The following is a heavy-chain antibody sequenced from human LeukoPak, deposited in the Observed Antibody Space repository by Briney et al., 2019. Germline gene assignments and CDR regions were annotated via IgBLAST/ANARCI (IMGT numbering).Heavy chain of an antibody. CDR2: IIPILGIA. CDR3: ARRVGVYQYFDY. J-gene: IGHJ4*02. V-gene: IGHV1-69*04. D-gene: IGHD5/OR15-5a*01. Sequence: GSSVNVSCKASGGTFSSYAISWVRQAPGQGLEWMGRIIPILGIANYAQKFQGRVTITADKSTSTAYMELSSLRSEDTAVYYCARRVGVYQYFDYWGQGTLVTVSS. CDR1: GGTFSSYA.